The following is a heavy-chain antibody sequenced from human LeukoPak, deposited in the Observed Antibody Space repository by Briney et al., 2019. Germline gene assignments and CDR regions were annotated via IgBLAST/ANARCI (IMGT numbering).Heavy chain of an antibody. CDR1: GGSISSYY. Sequence: PSETLSLTCTVSGGSISSYYWSWIRQPPGKGLEWIGYIYYSGSTNYNPSLKSRATISVDTSKNQFSLKLSSVTAADTAVYYCARQRVWGAYGMDVWGQGTTVTVSS. V-gene: IGHV4-59*08. CDR3: ARQRVWGAYGMDV. J-gene: IGHJ6*02. D-gene: IGHD3-16*01. CDR2: IYYSGST.